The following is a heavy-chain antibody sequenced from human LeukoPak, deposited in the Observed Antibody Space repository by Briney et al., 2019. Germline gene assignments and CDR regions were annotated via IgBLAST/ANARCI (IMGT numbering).Heavy chain of an antibody. CDR3: AKVAGTGGFDY. D-gene: IGHD6-19*01. Sequence: PSETLSLTCAVYGGSFSGYYWSWIRQPPGKGLEWIGEINHSGSTNYNPSLKSRVTISVDTSKNQFSLKLSSVTAADTAVYYCAKVAGTGGFDYWGQGTLVTVSS. CDR1: GGSFSGYY. CDR2: INHSGST. V-gene: IGHV4-34*01. J-gene: IGHJ4*02.